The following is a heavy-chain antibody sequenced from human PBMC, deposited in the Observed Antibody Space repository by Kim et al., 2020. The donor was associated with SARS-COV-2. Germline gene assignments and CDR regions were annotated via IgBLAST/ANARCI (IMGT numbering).Heavy chain of an antibody. CDR2: IGTAGDT. CDR3: AREAGNNYYSAGSYGMDV. D-gene: IGHD3-10*01. J-gene: IGHJ6*01. CDR1: GFSFSSYD. Sequence: GGSLRLSCAASGFSFSSYDMHWVRQATGKGLEWVSAIGTAGDTYYPGAVKGRFTISRENAKNSLYHQMNNPRDGDTAVYYCAREAGNNYYSAGSYGMDVWGQGTTVTASS. V-gene: IGHV3-13*01.